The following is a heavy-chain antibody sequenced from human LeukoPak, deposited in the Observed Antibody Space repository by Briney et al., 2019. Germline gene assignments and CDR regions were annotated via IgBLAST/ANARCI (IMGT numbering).Heavy chain of an antibody. CDR1: GFTFSSYG. V-gene: IGHV3-30*02. J-gene: IGHJ6*03. CDR3: AKGMFRITGTTTVNYSYYYYMDV. CDR2: IRYDGSNK. Sequence: GGSLRLSXAASGFTFSSYGMHWVRQAPGKGLEWVAFIRYDGSNKYYADSVKGRFTLSPDTSKNTLYPQMNSLRAEDTAVYYCAKGMFRITGTTTVNYSYYYYMDVWGKGTTVTVSS. D-gene: IGHD1-7*01.